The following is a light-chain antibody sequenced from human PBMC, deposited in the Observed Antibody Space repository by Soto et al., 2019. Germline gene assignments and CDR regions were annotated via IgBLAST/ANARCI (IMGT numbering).Light chain of an antibody. CDR1: QVIRND. J-gene: IGKJ1*01. CDR2: GAS. CDR3: LHDHNYPWT. Sequence: AIQMTQSPSSLSASVGDRVTITCRASQVIRNDLGWYQQKPGKAPKLLIYGASNLQSGVPSRFSGSGSGMDFTLTITSLQPEDFATYYCLHDHNYPWTFGQGTKVDIK. V-gene: IGKV1-6*01.